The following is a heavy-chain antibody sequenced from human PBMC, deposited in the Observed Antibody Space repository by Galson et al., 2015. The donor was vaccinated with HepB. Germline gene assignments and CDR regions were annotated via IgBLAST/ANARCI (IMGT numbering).Heavy chain of an antibody. V-gene: IGHV3-9*01. CDR3: AKDMSSSSQYYFDY. J-gene: IGHJ4*02. Sequence: SLRLSCAASGFTFDDYAMHWVRQAPGKGLEWASGISWNSGSIGYADSVKGRFTISRDNAKNSLYLQMNSLRAEDTALYYCAKDMSSSSQYYFDYWGQGTLVTVSS. D-gene: IGHD6-6*01. CDR1: GFTFDDYA. CDR2: ISWNSGSI.